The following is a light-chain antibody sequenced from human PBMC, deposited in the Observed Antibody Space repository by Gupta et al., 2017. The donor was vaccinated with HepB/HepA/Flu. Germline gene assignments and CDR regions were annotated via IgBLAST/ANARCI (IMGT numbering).Light chain of an antibody. V-gene: IGKV2-30*01. Sequence: DVVMTQSPLSLPVTLGQSASISCRSSQNLLFSDGNTFLHWFQQRPGQSPRRLIYRGSNRDSGVPDRFSGSGSGTDFTLEISRVEAEDVGVYYCGQGKHCPITFGRGTKVEIK. CDR2: RGS. CDR1: QNLLFSDGNTF. J-gene: IGKJ4*01. CDR3: GQGKHCPIT.